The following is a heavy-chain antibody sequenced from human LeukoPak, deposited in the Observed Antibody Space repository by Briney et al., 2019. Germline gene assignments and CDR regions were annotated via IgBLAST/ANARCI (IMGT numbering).Heavy chain of an antibody. CDR2: IKQDGSEK. J-gene: IGHJ4*02. CDR3: AKEPYYYDSSGYLDY. Sequence: GGSLRLSCAASGFVFSKYNMNWVRQAPGKGLEWVANIKQDGSEKYYVDSVKGRFTISRDNSKNTLYLQMNSLRAEDTAVYYCAKEPYYYDSSGYLDYWGQGTLVTVSS. D-gene: IGHD3-22*01. CDR1: GFVFSKYN. V-gene: IGHV3-7*01.